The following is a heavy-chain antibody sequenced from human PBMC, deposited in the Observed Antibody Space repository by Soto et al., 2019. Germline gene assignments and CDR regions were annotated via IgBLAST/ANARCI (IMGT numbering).Heavy chain of an antibody. D-gene: IGHD2-2*01. Sequence: PGGSLRLSCAASGFTFSSYGMHWVRQAPGKGLEWVAVISYDGSNKYYADSVKGRFTISRDNSKNTLYLQMNSLRAEDTAVYYCAKDQGYQLPTYGMDVWGQGTTVTVSS. CDR2: ISYDGSNK. J-gene: IGHJ6*02. CDR3: AKDQGYQLPTYGMDV. V-gene: IGHV3-30*18. CDR1: GFTFSSYG.